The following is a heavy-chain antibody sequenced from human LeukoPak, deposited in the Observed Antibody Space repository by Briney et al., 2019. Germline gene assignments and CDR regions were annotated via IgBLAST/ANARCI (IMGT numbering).Heavy chain of an antibody. CDR1: GGSISSSSYY. Sequence: PSETLSLTCTVSGGSISSSSYYWGWIRQPPGKGLEWIGEINHSGSTNYNPSLKSRVTISVDTSKNQFSLKLSSVTAADTAVYYCARGRGGYSYGGSLNYWGQGTLVTVSS. J-gene: IGHJ4*02. D-gene: IGHD5-18*01. V-gene: IGHV4-39*07. CDR3: ARGRGGYSYGGSLNY. CDR2: INHSGST.